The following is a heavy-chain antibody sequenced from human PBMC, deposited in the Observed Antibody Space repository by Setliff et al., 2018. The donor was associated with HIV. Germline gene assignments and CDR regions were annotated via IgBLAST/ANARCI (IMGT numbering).Heavy chain of an antibody. CDR3: TTDDGSGTFYPPPYFDN. J-gene: IGHJ4*02. D-gene: IGHD3-10*01. Sequence: GSLRLSCVASGFTFNNAWMTWVRQAPGKGLEWVGHIKSRTDGGTTDYGAPVNGRFSISRDDSKNTLYLQMNSLKTEDTAVYYCTTDDGSGTFYPPPYFDNWGQGTLVTVSS. V-gene: IGHV3-15*01. CDR1: GFTFNNAW. CDR2: IKSRTDGGTT.